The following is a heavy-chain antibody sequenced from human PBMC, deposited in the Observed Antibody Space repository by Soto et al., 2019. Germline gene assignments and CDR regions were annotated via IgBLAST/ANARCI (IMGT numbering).Heavy chain of an antibody. J-gene: IGHJ4*02. Sequence: GGSLRLSCAASGFTFSSYGMHWVRQAPGKGLEWVAVISYDGSNKYYADSVKGRFTISRDNSKNTLYLQMNSLRAEDTAVYYCAKDQTKIAVAGTWDYWGQGTLVTVSS. CDR2: ISYDGSNK. D-gene: IGHD6-19*01. V-gene: IGHV3-30*18. CDR1: GFTFSSYG. CDR3: AKDQTKIAVAGTWDY.